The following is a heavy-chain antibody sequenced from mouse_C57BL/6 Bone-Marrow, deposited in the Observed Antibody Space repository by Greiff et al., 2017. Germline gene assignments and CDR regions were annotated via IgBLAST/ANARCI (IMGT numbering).Heavy chain of an antibody. Sequence: VQLQQPGAELARPGTSVKLSCKASGYTFTSYWMHWVKQRPGQGLEWIGVIDPSDSYTNYNQKFKGKPTLTVDTSSSTAYMQLSSLTSADSAVYYCARPSFENWGQETLVTVSA. CDR3: ARPSFEN. CDR2: IDPSDSYT. J-gene: IGHJ3*01. CDR1: GYTFTSYW. V-gene: IGHV1-59*01.